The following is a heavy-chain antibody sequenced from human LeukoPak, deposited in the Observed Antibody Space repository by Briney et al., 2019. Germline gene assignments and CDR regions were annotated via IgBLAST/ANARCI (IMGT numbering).Heavy chain of an antibody. V-gene: IGHV4-59*08. J-gene: IGHJ2*01. CDR1: GGSISSYY. Sequence: SETLSLTCTVSGGSISSYYWSWIRQPPGKGLEWIGYIYYSGSTNYNPSLKSRVTISVDTSKNQFSLKLSSVTAADTAVYYCARPPITGAGWYFDLWGRGTLVTVSS. D-gene: IGHD3-16*01. CDR2: IYYSGST. CDR3: ARPPITGAGWYFDL.